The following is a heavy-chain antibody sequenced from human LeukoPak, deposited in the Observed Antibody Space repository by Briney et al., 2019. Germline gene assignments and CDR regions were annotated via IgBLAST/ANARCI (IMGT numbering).Heavy chain of an antibody. Sequence: GSLRLSCAASGFTFSDHHMDWVRQPPGKGLEWIGSMYNSGSTYYNPSLKSRVTIYEDTSKNQFSLKLSSVTAADTAVYYCARHGHSGTSWLNWFDHWGQGTRVTVSS. CDR2: MYNSGST. CDR3: ARHGHSGTSWLNWFDH. V-gene: IGHV4-38-2*01. CDR1: GFTFSDHH. D-gene: IGHD6-13*01. J-gene: IGHJ5*02.